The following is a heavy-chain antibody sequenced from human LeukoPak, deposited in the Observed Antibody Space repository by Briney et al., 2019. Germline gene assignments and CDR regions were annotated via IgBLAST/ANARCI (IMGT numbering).Heavy chain of an antibody. Sequence: ASVKVSCKASGYTFTGYYMHWVRQAPGQGLEWMGRINPNSGGTNYAQKFQGRVTMTRDTSISTAYMELSRLRSDDTAVYYCAKAVGATIPLDYWGQGTLVTVSS. J-gene: IGHJ4*02. V-gene: IGHV1-2*06. CDR1: GYTFTGYY. D-gene: IGHD1-26*01. CDR2: INPNSGGT. CDR3: AKAVGATIPLDY.